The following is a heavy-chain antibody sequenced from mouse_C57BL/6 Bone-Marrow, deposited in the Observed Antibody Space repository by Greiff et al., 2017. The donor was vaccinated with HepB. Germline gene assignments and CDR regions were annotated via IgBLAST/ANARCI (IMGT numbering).Heavy chain of an antibody. Sequence: QVQLQQSGAELVRPGASVTLSCKASGYTFTDYEMHWVKQTPVHGLEWIGAIDPETGGTAYNQKFKGKAILTADKSSSTAYMELRSLTSEDSAVYYCTRDNLRYYFDDWGQGTTLTVSS. CDR3: TRDNLRYYFDD. CDR1: GYTFTDYE. D-gene: IGHD3-2*02. CDR2: IDPETGGT. J-gene: IGHJ2*01. V-gene: IGHV1-15*01.